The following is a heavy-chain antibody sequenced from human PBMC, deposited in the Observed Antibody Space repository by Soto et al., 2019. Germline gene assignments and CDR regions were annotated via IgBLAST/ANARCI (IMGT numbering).Heavy chain of an antibody. CDR2: IKEDGSEK. CDR1: GFNFSTYW. V-gene: IGHV3-7*01. J-gene: IGHJ4*02. CDR3: ARYFSLDY. D-gene: IGHD3-9*01. Sequence: EVQLVESGGGLVQPGGSLRLSCAASGFNFSTYWMTWVRQAPGKGLEWVANIKEDGSEKYYVDSVKGRFAISRDNAKNSVYLQMNILRAEDAAVYYCARYFSLDYWGQGTLVSVSS.